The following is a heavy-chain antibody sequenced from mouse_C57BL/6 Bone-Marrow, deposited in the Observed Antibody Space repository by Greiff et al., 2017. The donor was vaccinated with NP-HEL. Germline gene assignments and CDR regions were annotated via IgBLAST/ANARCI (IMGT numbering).Heavy chain of an antibody. V-gene: IGHV5-15*01. Sequence: EVQGVESGGGLVQPGGSLKLSCAASGFTFSDYGMAWVRQAPRKGPEWVAFISNLAYSIYYADTVTGRFTISRENAKNTLYLEMSSLRSEDTAMYYCARHGDGYYGWYFDVWGTGTTVTVSS. CDR2: ISNLAYSI. J-gene: IGHJ1*03. D-gene: IGHD2-3*01. CDR3: ARHGDGYYGWYFDV. CDR1: GFTFSDYG.